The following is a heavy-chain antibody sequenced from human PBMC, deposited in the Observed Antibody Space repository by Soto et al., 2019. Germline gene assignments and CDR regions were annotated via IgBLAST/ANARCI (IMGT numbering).Heavy chain of an antibody. J-gene: IGHJ6*02. CDR1: GYSFTSYW. CDR2: IDPSDSYT. D-gene: IGHD6-6*01. Sequence: PGESLKISCKGSGYSFTSYWISWVRQMPGKGLEWMGRIDPSDSYTNYSPSFQGHVTISADKSISTAYLQWSSLKASDTAMYYCASEPSTPPRSRDYGMDVWGQGTTVTVSS. V-gene: IGHV5-10-1*01. CDR3: ASEPSTPPRSRDYGMDV.